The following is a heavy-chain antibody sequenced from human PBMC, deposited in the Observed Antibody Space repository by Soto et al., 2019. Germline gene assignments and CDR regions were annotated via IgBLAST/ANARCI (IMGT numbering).Heavy chain of an antibody. Sequence: QVQLQESGPGLVKPSQTLSLTCTVSGGSISSGGYYWNWIRQHPGKVLEWIGYIYYSGSTYYSPSLESRVTITVYTSKSQSSLKLNSVTAADPAVYYCARSVFPWGQGALVTVSS. CDR2: IYYSGST. CDR1: GGSISSGGYY. J-gene: IGHJ5*02. V-gene: IGHV4-31*03. CDR3: ARSVFP.